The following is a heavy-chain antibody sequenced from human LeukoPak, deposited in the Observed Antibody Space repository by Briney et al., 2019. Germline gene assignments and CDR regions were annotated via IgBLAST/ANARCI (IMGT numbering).Heavy chain of an antibody. V-gene: IGHV4-59*01. J-gene: IGHJ3*02. D-gene: IGHD2-15*01. Sequence: SETLSLTCTVSGDSISSYYWNWIRQRPGKGLEWIGYAYYSGSTNYNPSLKSRVTISVDTSKNQFSLKLSSVTAADTAVYYCARDMSYSNAFDIWGQGTMVTVSS. CDR1: GDSISSYY. CDR3: ARDMSYSNAFDI. CDR2: AYYSGST.